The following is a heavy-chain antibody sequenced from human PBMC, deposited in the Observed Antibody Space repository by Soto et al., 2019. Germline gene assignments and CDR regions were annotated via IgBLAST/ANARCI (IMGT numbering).Heavy chain of an antibody. J-gene: IGHJ4*02. CDR3: ANANLHGRGFQAY. CDR1: GFTFSTYA. V-gene: IGHV3-23*01. Sequence: EVQLLESGGGLVQPGGSLRLSCAASGFTFSTYAMSWVRQAPGKGLEWVSTITNSDAGTYYADSVKGRLTISRDNSKNTLYLQVKGMRAEDRAVYYCANANLHGRGFQAYWGQGTLVTVSS. CDR2: ITNSDAGT.